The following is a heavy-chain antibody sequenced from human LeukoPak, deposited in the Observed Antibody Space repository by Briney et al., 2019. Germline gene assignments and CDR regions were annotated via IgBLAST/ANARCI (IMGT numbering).Heavy chain of an antibody. CDR2: ISDSGGST. V-gene: IGHV3-23*01. D-gene: IGHD1-26*01. CDR1: GFTFRTYA. CDR3: AKPSGSHPNYYFDS. J-gene: IGHJ4*02. Sequence: GGSLRLSCAASGFTFRTYAMSWFRQAPGEGLEWVSAISDSGGSTFYADSVRGRFTISRDNSKNTLYLQMHSLRAEDTAVYYCAKPSGSHPNYYFDSWGQGTLVTVSS.